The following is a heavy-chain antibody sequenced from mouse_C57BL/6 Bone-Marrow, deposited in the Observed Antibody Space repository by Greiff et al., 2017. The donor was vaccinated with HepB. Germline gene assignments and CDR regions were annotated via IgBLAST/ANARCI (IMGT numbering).Heavy chain of an antibody. CDR3: AREKGYSNFYYFDY. CDR1: GYTFTSYW. V-gene: IGHV1-55*01. CDR2: IYPGSGST. J-gene: IGHJ2*01. D-gene: IGHD2-5*01. Sequence: VQLQQSGAELVKPGASVKMSCKASGYTFTSYWITWVKQRPGQGLEWIGDIYPGSGSTNYNEKFKSKATLTVDTSSSTAYMQLSSLTSEDSAVYYCAREKGYSNFYYFDYWGQGTTLTVSS.